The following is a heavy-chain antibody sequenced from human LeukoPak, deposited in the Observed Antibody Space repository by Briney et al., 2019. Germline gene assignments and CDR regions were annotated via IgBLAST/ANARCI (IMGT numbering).Heavy chain of an antibody. V-gene: IGHV1-69*05. Sequence: SVKVSCKASGGTFSSYAISWVRQAPGQGLEWMGGIIPIFGTANYAQKFQGRVTITTDESTSTAYMELSSLRSEDTAVYYCARGDYYDSSGYYYYDYWGQGTLVTVSS. D-gene: IGHD3-22*01. CDR3: ARGDYYDSSGYYYYDY. CDR1: GGTFSSYA. J-gene: IGHJ4*02. CDR2: IIPIFGTA.